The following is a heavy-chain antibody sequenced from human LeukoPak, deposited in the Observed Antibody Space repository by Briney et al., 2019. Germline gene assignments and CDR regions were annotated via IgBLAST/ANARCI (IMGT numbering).Heavy chain of an antibody. V-gene: IGHV3-23*01. CDR3: AKFPRNFVAYFYYYMDV. CDR2: ISASGGST. J-gene: IGHJ6*03. CDR1: GFTFSTYA. Sequence: GGSLRLSCAASGFTFSTYAMNWVRQAPGKGLEWVSAISASGGSTYYADSVQDRFTISRDNSRNTLYLQMNSLRAEDTAVYYCAKFPRNFVAYFYYYMDVWGKGTTVIVSS. D-gene: IGHD1-14*01.